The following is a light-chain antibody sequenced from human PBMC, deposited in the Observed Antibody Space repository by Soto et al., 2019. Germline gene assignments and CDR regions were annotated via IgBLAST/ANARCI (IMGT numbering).Light chain of an antibody. Sequence: QSVLTQPASVSGSAGQSITISCSGTMRDVGAYNLVSWYQQHPGTAPKRIIYEVRNRPSGISSRFSGSRSGKTASLTISGLQPEDEGDYYCSAYTARSTLVFGGGTKVTVL. CDR1: MRDVGAYNL. CDR2: EVR. CDR3: SAYTARSTLV. V-gene: IGLV2-14*01. J-gene: IGLJ3*02.